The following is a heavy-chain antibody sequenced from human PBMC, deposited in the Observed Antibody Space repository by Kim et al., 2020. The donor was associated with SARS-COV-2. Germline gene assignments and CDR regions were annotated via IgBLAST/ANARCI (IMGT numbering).Heavy chain of an antibody. CDR1: GYTFTSYD. CDR2: MNPNSGNT. CDR3: ARGFVIGAAGTLVWDYYYGMDG. D-gene: IGHD6-13*01. J-gene: IGHJ6*02. V-gene: IGHV1-8*01. Sequence: ASVKVSCKASGYTFTSYDINWVRQATGQGLEWMGWMNPNSGNTGYAQKFQGRVTMTRNTSISTAYMELSSLRSEDTAVYYCARGFVIGAAGTLVWDYYYGMDGWGRGTTVTVSS.